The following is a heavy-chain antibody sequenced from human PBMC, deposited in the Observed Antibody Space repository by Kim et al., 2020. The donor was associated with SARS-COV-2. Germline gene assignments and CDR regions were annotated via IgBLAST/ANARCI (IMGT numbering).Heavy chain of an antibody. CDR2: ISSSSSYI. Sequence: GGSLRLSCAASGFTFSSYSMNWVRQAPGKGLEWVSSISSSSSYIYYADSVKGRFTISRDNAKNSLYLQMNSLRAEDTAVYYCARSIVVAGMSDNWGQGTLVTVSS. V-gene: IGHV3-21*01. J-gene: IGHJ4*02. CDR1: GFTFSSYS. CDR3: ARSIVVAGMSDN. D-gene: IGHD6-19*01.